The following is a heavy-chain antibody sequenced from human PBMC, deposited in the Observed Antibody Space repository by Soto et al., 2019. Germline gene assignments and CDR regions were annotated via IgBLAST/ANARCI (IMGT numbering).Heavy chain of an antibody. Sequence: PSETLSLTCAVSGDSVRGSYWWTWVRQPPGKGPEWIGEIYHSGTTDYNPSLTSRVTFSVDKSKNQFSLNLRSVTAADTAVYYCARRVRYCSSTTCPVDWFDPWGQGTMVTV. CDR3: ARRVRYCSSTTCPVDWFDP. V-gene: IGHV4-4*02. CDR2: IYHSGTT. D-gene: IGHD2-2*01. CDR1: GDSVRGSYW. J-gene: IGHJ5*02.